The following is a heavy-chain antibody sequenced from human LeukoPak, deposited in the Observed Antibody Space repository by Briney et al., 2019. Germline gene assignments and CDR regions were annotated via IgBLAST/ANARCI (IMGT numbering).Heavy chain of an antibody. V-gene: IGHV3-23*01. CDR1: GFTFSRKT. CDR3: ANSYCGGDCYLP. D-gene: IGHD2-21*02. J-gene: IGHJ5*02. Sequence: GGSLRLSCAASGFTFSRKTMNWVRQAPGKGLEWVSAISGSGGSTDYADSVKGRFTISRDNSENTLYLQMNSLRVEDTAVYYCANSYCGGDCYLPWGQGTLVTVSS. CDR2: ISGSGGST.